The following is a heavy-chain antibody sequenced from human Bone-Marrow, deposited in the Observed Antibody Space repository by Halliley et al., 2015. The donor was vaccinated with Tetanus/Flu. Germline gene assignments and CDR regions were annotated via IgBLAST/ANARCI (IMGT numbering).Heavy chain of an antibody. Sequence: ISGSGYNTKYADSVKGRLTISRDNTKNSLYLQMHNLTADDTAVYYCARDMRPVGTVTTPKTGYWGQGTLVTVSS. J-gene: IGHJ4*02. CDR2: ISGSGYNT. D-gene: IGHD5-12*01. V-gene: IGHV3-11*05. CDR3: ARDMRPVGTVTTPKTGY.